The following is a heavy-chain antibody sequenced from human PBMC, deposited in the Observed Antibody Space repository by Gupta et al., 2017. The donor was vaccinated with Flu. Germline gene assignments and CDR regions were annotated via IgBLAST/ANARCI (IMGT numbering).Heavy chain of an antibody. Sequence: QVQLVEPGGGVVQPGRSLRLSCAASVFTFSSYCMHWVRQAPGKGLEWVAVISYDGSNKYYADSVKGRFTISRDNSKNTLYLQMNSLRAEDTAVYYCAKDRGVDTADVMDVWGKGTTVTVSS. CDR3: AKDRGVDTADVMDV. V-gene: IGHV3-30*18. D-gene: IGHD5-18*01. CDR2: ISYDGSNK. CDR1: VFTFSSYC. J-gene: IGHJ6*03.